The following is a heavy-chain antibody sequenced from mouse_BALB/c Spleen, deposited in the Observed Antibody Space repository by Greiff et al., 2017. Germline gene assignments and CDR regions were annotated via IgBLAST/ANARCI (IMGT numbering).Heavy chain of an antibody. J-gene: IGHJ4*01. CDR3: ARGIYYDYDVSYYYAMDY. CDR2: ISIYYDNT. V-gene: IGHV1-67*01. Sequence: VKLVESGPELVRPGESVKISCKGSGYTFTDYAMHWVKQSHAKSLEWIGVISIYYDNTNYNQKFKGKATMTVDKSSSTAYMELARLTSEDSAIYYCARGIYYDYDVSYYYAMDYWGQGTSVTVSS. D-gene: IGHD2-4*01. CDR1: GYTFTDYA.